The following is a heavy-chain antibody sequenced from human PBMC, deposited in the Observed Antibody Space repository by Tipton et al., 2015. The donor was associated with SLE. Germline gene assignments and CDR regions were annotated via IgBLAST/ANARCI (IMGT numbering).Heavy chain of an antibody. Sequence: TLSLTCAVYGGSFSGYYWSWIRQPPGKGLEWIGEINHSGSTNYNPSLKSRVTISVDRSKNQFSLKLSSVTAADTAVYYCARWGAQLGTDNWFDPWGQGTLVTVSS. J-gene: IGHJ5*02. V-gene: IGHV4-34*01. CDR3: ARWGAQLGTDNWFDP. CDR1: GGSFSGYY. D-gene: IGHD1-14*01. CDR2: INHSGST.